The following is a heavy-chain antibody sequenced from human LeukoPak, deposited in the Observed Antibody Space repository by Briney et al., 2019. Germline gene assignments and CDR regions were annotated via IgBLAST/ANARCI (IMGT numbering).Heavy chain of an antibody. Sequence: ASVKVSCKASGYTFTDYYVYWVRQAPGQGLKWMGWINPNSGGTNYAQKFQGRVTMTRDTSIGTAYMELSRLRSDDSAMYYCARVPGGYWYLDLWGRGTLVTVSS. J-gene: IGHJ2*01. CDR2: INPNSGGT. CDR3: ARVPGGYWYLDL. D-gene: IGHD3-16*01. V-gene: IGHV1-2*02. CDR1: GYTFTDYY.